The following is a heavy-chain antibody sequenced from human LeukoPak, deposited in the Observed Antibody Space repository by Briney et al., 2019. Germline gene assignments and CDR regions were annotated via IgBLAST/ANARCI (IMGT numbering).Heavy chain of an antibody. CDR1: GFTFSSYA. CDR3: VKGVGSSGRYGRY. V-gene: IGHV3-64D*06. J-gene: IGHJ4*02. Sequence: GGSLRLSCSASGFTFSSYAMHWVRQAPGKGLEYVSAISSNGGSTYYADSVKGRFTISRDNSKNKLYLQMSSLRAEDTAVYYCVKGVGSSGRYGRYWGQGTLVTVS. D-gene: IGHD6-19*01. CDR2: ISSNGGST.